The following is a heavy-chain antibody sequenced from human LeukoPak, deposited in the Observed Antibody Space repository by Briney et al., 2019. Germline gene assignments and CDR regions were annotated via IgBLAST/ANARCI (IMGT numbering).Heavy chain of an antibody. CDR3: AIGRRLGWFDP. CDR2: ISAYNGNT. V-gene: IGHV1-18*01. Sequence: ASVKVSCKASGYTFSSYGISWVRQAPGQGLEWMGWISAYNGNTNYAQTLQGRVTMTTDTSTSTAYMELRSLRSDDTAVYYCAIGRRLGWFDPWGQGTLVTVSS. CDR1: GYTFSSYG. J-gene: IGHJ5*02. D-gene: IGHD6-25*01.